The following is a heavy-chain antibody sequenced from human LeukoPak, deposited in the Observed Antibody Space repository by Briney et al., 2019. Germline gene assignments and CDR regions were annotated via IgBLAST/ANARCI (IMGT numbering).Heavy chain of an antibody. CDR2: IYTSGST. J-gene: IGHJ6*02. CDR1: GGSISSYY. CDR3: ARDQEQQLTPNYYYYYGMDV. Sequence: SETLSLTCTVSGGSISSYYWSWIRQPAGKGLEWIGRIYTSGSTNYNPSLKSRVTMSVDTSKNQFSLKLSSVTAADTAVYYCARDQEQQLTPNYYYYYGMDVWGQGTTVTVSS. V-gene: IGHV4-4*07. D-gene: IGHD6-13*01.